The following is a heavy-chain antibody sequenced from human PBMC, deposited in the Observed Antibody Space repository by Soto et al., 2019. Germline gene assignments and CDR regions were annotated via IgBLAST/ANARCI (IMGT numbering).Heavy chain of an antibody. Sequence: SVKVSCKASGGTFSSYAISWVRQAPGQGLEWMGGIIPIFGTANYAQKFQGRVTITADESTITAYMELSSLRSEYTAVYYCARDTSGGGFDYWGQGTLVTVSS. CDR1: GGTFSSYA. CDR3: ARDTSGGGFDY. CDR2: IIPIFGTA. J-gene: IGHJ4*02. D-gene: IGHD1-26*01. V-gene: IGHV1-69*13.